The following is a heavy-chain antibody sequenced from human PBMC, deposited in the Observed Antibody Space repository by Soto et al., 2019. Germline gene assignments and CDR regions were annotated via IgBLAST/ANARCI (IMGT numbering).Heavy chain of an antibody. J-gene: IGHJ6*02. CDR2: ISGSSGST. V-gene: IGHV3-23*01. CDR3: AKDPRNYDVLTGNYYYSGMEV. Sequence: EVQLLESGGGLVQPGGSLRLSCAGSGFSFRNYAMSWVRQAPGKGLEWVSSISGSSGSTYYADSVKGRFTVSRDNSKYTLFMQLDSLRAEDTGVYYCAKDPRNYDVLTGNYYYSGMEVWGQGTTVTVSS. CDR1: GFSFRNYA. D-gene: IGHD3-9*01.